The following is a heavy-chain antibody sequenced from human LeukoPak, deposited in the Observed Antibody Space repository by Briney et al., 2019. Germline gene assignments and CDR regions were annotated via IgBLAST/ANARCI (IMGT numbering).Heavy chain of an antibody. CDR2: IYYSGST. CDR1: GGSISSYY. Sequence: SETLSLTCTVSGGSISSYYWSWIRQPPGKGLEWIGYIYYSGSTNYNPSLKSRVTISVDTSKNQFSLKLSSVTAADTAVYYCGEGTLVGGAQAPPFDYWGQGTLVTVS. V-gene: IGHV4-59*12. D-gene: IGHD3-10*01. CDR3: GEGTLVGGAQAPPFDY. J-gene: IGHJ4*02.